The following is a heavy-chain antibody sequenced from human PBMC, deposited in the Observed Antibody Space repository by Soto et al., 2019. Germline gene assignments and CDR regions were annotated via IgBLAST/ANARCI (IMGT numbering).Heavy chain of an antibody. D-gene: IGHD1-26*01. CDR3: AREMGATNDY. Sequence: QVQLVQSGAEVKKPGSSVKVSCKASGGSFSNYALNWVRQAPRQGLEWMGRIVPFVGITKYAQKFQGRVTITADNSTSTAYMELSSLRSEDTAVYYCAREMGATNDYWGQGTLVTISS. V-gene: IGHV1-69*04. CDR2: IVPFVGIT. J-gene: IGHJ4*02. CDR1: GGSFSNYA.